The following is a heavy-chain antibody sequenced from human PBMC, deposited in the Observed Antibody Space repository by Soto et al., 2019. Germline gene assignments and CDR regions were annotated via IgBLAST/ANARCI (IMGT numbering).Heavy chain of an antibody. CDR2: INHSGST. Sequence: SETLCLTCAVYGGSFSGYYWSWIRQPPGKGLEWIGEINHSGSTNYNPSLKSRVTISVDTSKNQFSLKLSSVTAADTAVYYCARDYYDSSGYHNWFDPWGQGTLVTVSS. V-gene: IGHV4-34*01. J-gene: IGHJ5*02. D-gene: IGHD3-22*01. CDR1: GGSFSGYY. CDR3: ARDYYDSSGYHNWFDP.